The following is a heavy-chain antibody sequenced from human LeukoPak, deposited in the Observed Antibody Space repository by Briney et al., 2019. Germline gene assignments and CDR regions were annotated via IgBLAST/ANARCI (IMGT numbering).Heavy chain of an antibody. V-gene: IGHV4-39*01. CDR3: ARARVTNILTVKGAGIAFDI. CDR1: GGSVSISNYY. Sequence: PSETLSLTCTVSGGSVSISNYYWGWVRQPPGKGLEWIGSIYYSGNTYYNSSLKSRVTISVDTSKNQFSLKLSSVTAADTAVYYCARARVTNILTVKGAGIAFDIWGQGTMVTVSS. J-gene: IGHJ3*02. D-gene: IGHD3-9*01. CDR2: IYYSGNT.